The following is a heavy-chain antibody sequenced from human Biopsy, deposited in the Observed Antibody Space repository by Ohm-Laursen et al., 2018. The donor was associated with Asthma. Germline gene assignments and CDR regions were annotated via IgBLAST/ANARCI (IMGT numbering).Heavy chain of an antibody. Sequence: SLRLSCAASGFTFSSYSMNWVRQAPGKGLEWVSSISSSSSYIYYAGSVKGRFTISRDNAKNSLYLQMNSLRAEDTAVYYCAREGGADYYYYGMDVWGQGTTVTVSS. V-gene: IGHV3-21*01. CDR3: AREGGADYYYYGMDV. J-gene: IGHJ6*02. CDR1: GFTFSSYS. D-gene: IGHD3-16*01. CDR2: ISSSSSYI.